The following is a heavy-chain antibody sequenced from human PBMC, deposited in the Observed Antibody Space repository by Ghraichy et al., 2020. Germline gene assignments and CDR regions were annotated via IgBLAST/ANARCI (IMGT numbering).Heavy chain of an antibody. CDR2: IYHSGST. V-gene: IGHV4-30-2*01. CDR1: DGSISSGGYS. Sequence: SETLSLTCTVSDGSISSGGYSWSWIRQPPGKGLEWIGYIYHSGSTYYNPSLKSRVTISVDRSKNQFSLKLSSVTAADTAVYYCARARNWIRTIDYWGQGTLVTVSS. CDR3: ARARNWIRTIDY. D-gene: IGHD1-1*01. J-gene: IGHJ4*02.